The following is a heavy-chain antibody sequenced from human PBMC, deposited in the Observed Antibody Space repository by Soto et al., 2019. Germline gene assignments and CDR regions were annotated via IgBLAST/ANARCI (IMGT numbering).Heavy chain of an antibody. D-gene: IGHD3-9*01. V-gene: IGHV3-53*01. Sequence: GGSLRLSCAASGFTFSDHQMNWVRQAPGRGLEWVSVIYSSGTTYYGDSVKGRFTISRDNSKNTLYLQMNSLRTEDTALYYCARAGSPFHSDSTGYWGFDYWGQVTLFTVSS. CDR3: ARAGSPFHSDSTGYWGFDY. CDR2: IYSSGTT. CDR1: GFTFSDHQ. J-gene: IGHJ4*02.